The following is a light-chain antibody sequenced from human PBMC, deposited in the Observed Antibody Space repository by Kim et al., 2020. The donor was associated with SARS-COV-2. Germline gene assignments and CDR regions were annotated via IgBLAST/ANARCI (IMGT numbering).Light chain of an antibody. J-gene: IGKJ2*01. CDR2: VAS. Sequence: SSSVWYRITITCRTSQTVSNWLAWYQQKRSKARKLLIYVASSLGSGVPSRFSGSGSGTEFTLTISSLQPDDLATYYCQQYNSYPQTFGQGTKLEI. CDR1: QTVSNW. V-gene: IGKV1-5*03. CDR3: QQYNSYPQT.